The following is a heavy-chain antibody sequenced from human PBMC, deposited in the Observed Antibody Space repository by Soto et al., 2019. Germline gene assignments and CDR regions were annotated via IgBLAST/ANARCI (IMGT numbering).Heavy chain of an antibody. CDR2: ISGSGGST. J-gene: IGHJ4*02. D-gene: IGHD2-15*01. V-gene: IGHV3-23*01. Sequence: GGSLRLSCAASGFTFSSYAMSWVRQAPGKGLEWVSAISGSGGSTYYADSVKGRFTISRDNSKNTLYLQMNSLRAEDTAVYYCAKVPIDCSGGSCYSELDYWGQGTLVTVSS. CDR1: GFTFSSYA. CDR3: AKVPIDCSGGSCYSELDY.